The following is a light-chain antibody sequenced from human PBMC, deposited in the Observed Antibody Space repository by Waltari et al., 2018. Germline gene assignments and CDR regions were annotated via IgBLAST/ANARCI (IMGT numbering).Light chain of an antibody. CDR1: RSNIGINS. J-gene: IGLJ3*02. CDR2: GNN. V-gene: IGLV1-47*01. CDR3: ATWDDSLGGLWV. Sequence: QSVLTQPPSASGTPGQRVTIPCSGSRSNIGINSVHWYQPLPGTAPKLLMYGNNPRPSGVPDRFSGSKSGTSASLAISGLRSEDEAIYYCATWDDSLGGLWVFGGGTKVTVL.